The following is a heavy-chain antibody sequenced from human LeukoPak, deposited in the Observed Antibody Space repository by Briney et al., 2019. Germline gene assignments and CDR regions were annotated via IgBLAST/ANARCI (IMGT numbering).Heavy chain of an antibody. J-gene: IGHJ4*02. CDR1: GFTFTTYD. V-gene: IGHV3-23*01. D-gene: IGHD3-22*01. CDR2: ISGSGGST. Sequence: GGSLRLSCAASGFTFTTYDMSWVRQAPGKGLEWVSAISGSGGSTYYADSVKGRFTISRDNSKNTLYLQMNSLRAEDTAVYYCASYDSSGYYSGLIDYWGQGTLVTVSS. CDR3: ASYDSSGYYSGLIDY.